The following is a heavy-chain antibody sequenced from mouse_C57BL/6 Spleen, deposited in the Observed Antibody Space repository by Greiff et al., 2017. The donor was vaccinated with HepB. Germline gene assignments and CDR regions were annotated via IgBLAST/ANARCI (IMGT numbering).Heavy chain of an antibody. J-gene: IGHJ3*01. D-gene: IGHD3-2*02. CDR3: ARRDSSGSWFAY. V-gene: IGHV1-82*01. CDR1: GYAFSSSW. Sequence: VHLVESGPELVKPGASVKISCKASGYAFSSSWMNWVKQRPGKGLEWIGRIYPGDGDTNYNGKFKGKATLTADKSSSTAYMQLSSLTSEDSAVYFCARRDSSGSWFAYWGQGTLVTVSA. CDR2: IYPGDGDT.